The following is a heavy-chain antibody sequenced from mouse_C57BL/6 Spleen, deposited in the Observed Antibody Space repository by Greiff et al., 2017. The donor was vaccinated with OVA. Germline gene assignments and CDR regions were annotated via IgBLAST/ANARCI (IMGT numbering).Heavy chain of an antibody. Sequence: VQLKESVAELVRPGASVKLSCTASGFNIKNTYMHWVKQRPEQGLEWIGRIDPANGNTKYAPKFQGKATITADTSSNTAYLQLSSLTSEDTAIYYCARITTVVAGNAMDYWGQGTSVTVSS. D-gene: IGHD1-1*01. CDR3: ARITTVVAGNAMDY. CDR1: GFNIKNTY. J-gene: IGHJ4*01. CDR2: IDPANGNT. V-gene: IGHV14-3*01.